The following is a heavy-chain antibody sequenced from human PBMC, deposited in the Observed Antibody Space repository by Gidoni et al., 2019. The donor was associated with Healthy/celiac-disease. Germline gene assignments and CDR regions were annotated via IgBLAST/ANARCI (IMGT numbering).Heavy chain of an antibody. Sequence: QVQLVQSGAEVKKPGASVKVSCKASGYTFTSYDINWVRQATGQGLEWMGWMNPNSGNTGYAQKFQGRVTMTRNTSISTAYMELSSLRSEDTAVYYCARPRGSDSSGYYYGGLGYYYYYGMDVWGQGTTVTVSS. CDR1: GYTFTSYD. CDR2: MNPNSGNT. V-gene: IGHV1-8*01. D-gene: IGHD3-22*01. J-gene: IGHJ6*02. CDR3: ARPRGSDSSGYYYGGLGYYYYYGMDV.